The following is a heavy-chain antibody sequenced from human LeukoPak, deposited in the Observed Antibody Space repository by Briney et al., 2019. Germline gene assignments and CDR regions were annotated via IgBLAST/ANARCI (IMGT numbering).Heavy chain of an antibody. Sequence: PGGSLRLSCAASGFSFRSYGIHWVRQAPGKGLEWVAVIWYDGSKKYYADSVKGRFTISRDNSKNTLYLQMDSLRAEDTAVYYCARENTMVRGVTLYYFDYWGQGTLVTVSP. V-gene: IGHV3-33*01. CDR2: IWYDGSKK. CDR1: GFSFRSYG. CDR3: ARENTMVRGVTLYYFDY. D-gene: IGHD3-10*01. J-gene: IGHJ4*02.